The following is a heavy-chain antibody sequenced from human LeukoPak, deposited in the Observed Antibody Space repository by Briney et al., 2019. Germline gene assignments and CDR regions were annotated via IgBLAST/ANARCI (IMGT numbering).Heavy chain of an antibody. CDR1: GYTFSGYD. CDR3: ARESIWAGSSWSYVDY. CDR2: MNPNSGNT. Sequence: ASVKVSCKASGYTFSGYDINWVRQATGQGLEWMGWMNPNSGNTGYAQKLQGRVTMTTDTSTSTAYMELRSLRSDDTAVYYCARESIWAGSSWSYVDYWGQGTLVTVSS. D-gene: IGHD6-13*01. V-gene: IGHV1-8*02. J-gene: IGHJ4*02.